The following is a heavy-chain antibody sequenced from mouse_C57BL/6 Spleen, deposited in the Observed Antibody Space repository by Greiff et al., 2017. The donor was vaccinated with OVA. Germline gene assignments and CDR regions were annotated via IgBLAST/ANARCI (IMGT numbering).Heavy chain of an antibody. D-gene: IGHD1-2*01. CDR3: TRDGIRLFDY. J-gene: IGHJ2*01. Sequence: EVKLMESGEGLVKPGGSLKLSCAASGFTFSSYAMSWVRQTPEKRLEWVAYISSGGDYVYYADTVKGRFTISRDNARNTLYLQMSSLKSEDTAMDYCTRDGIRLFDYWGQGTTLTVSS. CDR2: ISSGGDYV. V-gene: IGHV5-9-1*02. CDR1: GFTFSSYA.